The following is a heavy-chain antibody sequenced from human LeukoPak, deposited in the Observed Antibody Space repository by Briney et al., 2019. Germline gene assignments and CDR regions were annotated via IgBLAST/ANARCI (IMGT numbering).Heavy chain of an antibody. V-gene: IGHV3-30-3*01. CDR3: ARDYYGPLFGSGSYDY. CDR1: GFTFSSYA. Sequence: GGSLRLSCAASGFTFSSYAMHWVRQAPGKGLEWVAVISYDGSNKYYADSVKGRFTISRDNSKNTLYLQMNSLRAEDTAVYYCARDYYGPLFGSGSYDYWGQGTLVTVSS. J-gene: IGHJ4*02. CDR2: ISYDGSNK. D-gene: IGHD3-10*01.